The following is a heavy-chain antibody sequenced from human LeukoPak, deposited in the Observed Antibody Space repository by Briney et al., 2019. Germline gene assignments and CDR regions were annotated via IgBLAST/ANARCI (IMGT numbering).Heavy chain of an antibody. J-gene: IGHJ1*01. CDR3: ASFRELLAEYFQH. V-gene: IGHV3-48*01. CDR1: GFTFSSYS. CDR2: ISSSSSTI. Sequence: PGGSLRLSCAASGFTFSSYSMNWVRQAPGKGLEWVSYISSSSSTIYYADSVKGRFTISRDNAKNSLYLQMNSLRAEDTAVYYCASFRELLAEYFQHWGQGTLVTVSS. D-gene: IGHD1-26*01.